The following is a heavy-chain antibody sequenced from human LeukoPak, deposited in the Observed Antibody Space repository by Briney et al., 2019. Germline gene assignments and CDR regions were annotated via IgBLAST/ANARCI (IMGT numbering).Heavy chain of an antibody. D-gene: IGHD3-22*01. CDR3: ARTPYNYYDSSGQGGDDAFDI. V-gene: IGHV4-59*01. Sequence: SETLSLTCTVSGGSISSYYWSWIRQPPGKGLEWIGYIYYSGSTNYNPSLKSRVTISVDTSKNQFSLKLSSVTAADTAVYYCARTPYNYYDSSGQGGDDAFDIWGQGTMVTVSS. CDR2: IYYSGST. CDR1: GGSISSYY. J-gene: IGHJ3*02.